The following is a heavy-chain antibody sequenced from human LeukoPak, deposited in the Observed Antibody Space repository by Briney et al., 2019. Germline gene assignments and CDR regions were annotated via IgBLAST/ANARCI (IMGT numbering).Heavy chain of an antibody. V-gene: IGHV4-39*07. CDR1: GGSISSSSYY. J-gene: IGHJ6*03. Sequence: SETLSLTCTVSGGSISSSSYYWGWIRQPPGKGLEWIGSIYYSGSTYYNPSLKSRLTISLDKSKNQFSLKLSSVTAADTAVYYCARPFYYYMDVWGKGTTVTVSS. CDR3: ARPFYYYMDV. CDR2: IYYSGST.